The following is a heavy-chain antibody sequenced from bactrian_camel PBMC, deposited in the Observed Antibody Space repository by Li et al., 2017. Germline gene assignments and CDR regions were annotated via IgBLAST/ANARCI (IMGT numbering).Heavy chain of an antibody. D-gene: IGHD5*01. CDR2: INGGGDRT. J-gene: IGHJ4*01. Sequence: VQLVESGGGLVQPGGSLRLSCAASGFAFSTYGMSWVRQAPGKGLEWVSCINGGGDRTYYADSVKGRFTISRDNAKKTLYLQLNSLNRDDTAVYYCAAGLFADLGLGLGTQVTVS. CDR1: GFAFSTYG. V-gene: IGHV3S40*01.